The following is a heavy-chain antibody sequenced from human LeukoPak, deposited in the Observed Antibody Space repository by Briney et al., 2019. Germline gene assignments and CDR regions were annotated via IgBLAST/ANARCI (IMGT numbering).Heavy chain of an antibody. CDR2: IRKRPNSYTT. D-gene: IGHD6-19*01. Sequence: PGGSLRLSCATSGFTFSDHFMDGVRQAPGKGLEWVGRIRKRPNSYTTEYAASVQGRFTISRDDSKSSLYLQMYSLKTENTAVYYCARVSSTVAGSDYLAYWGQGTLVTVSS. V-gene: IGHV3-72*01. J-gene: IGHJ4*02. CDR3: ARVSSTVAGSDYLAY. CDR1: GFTFSDHF.